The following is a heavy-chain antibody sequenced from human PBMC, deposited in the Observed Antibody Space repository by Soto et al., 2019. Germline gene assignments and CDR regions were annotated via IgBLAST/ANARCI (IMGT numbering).Heavy chain of an antibody. Sequence: KPSETLSLTCAVYGGSFSGYYWSWIRQTPGKGLEWIGEINHSGSTNHNPSLKSRVTILVDTSKNQSSLKLRSVTAADTAVDYCATGMYMKVAVRDDAPDNCFFDYWGQGTLVTVSS. D-gene: IGHD3-22*01. CDR2: INHSGST. CDR3: ATGMYMKVAVRDDAPDNCFFDY. J-gene: IGHJ4*02. CDR1: GGSFSGYY. V-gene: IGHV4-34*01.